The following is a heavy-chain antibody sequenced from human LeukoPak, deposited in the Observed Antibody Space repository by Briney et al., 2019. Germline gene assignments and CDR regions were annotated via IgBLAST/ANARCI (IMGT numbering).Heavy chain of an antibody. CDR2: VNTNSGNT. J-gene: IGHJ4*02. D-gene: IGHD1-26*01. V-gene: IGHV1-8*01. CDR3: ARVTGSIDY. Sequence: ASVKVSCKASGYTFTNYDTNWVRQATGQGLEWMGWVNTNSGNTGYAQKFQGRVTMTRDTSISTAYMELRSLRFDDTAVYYCARVTGSIDYWGQGTLVTVSS. CDR1: GYTFTNYD.